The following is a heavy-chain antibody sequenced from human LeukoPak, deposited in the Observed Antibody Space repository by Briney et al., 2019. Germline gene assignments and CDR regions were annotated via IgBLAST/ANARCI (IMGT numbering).Heavy chain of an antibody. CDR1: GYTFTSYY. CDR3: ARARYITMIVVVIDY. Sequence: GASVKVSCKASGYTFTSYYMHWVRQAPGQGLEWMGVINPSIGSISHAQKFQGRVTMTTDTSTSTAYMELRSLRSDDTAVYCCARARYITMIVVVIDYWGQGTLVTVSS. CDR2: INPSIGSI. D-gene: IGHD3-22*01. J-gene: IGHJ4*02. V-gene: IGHV1-46*01.